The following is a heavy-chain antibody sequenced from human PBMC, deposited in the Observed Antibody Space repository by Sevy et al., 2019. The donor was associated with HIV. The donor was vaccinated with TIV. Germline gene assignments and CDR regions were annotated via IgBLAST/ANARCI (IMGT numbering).Heavy chain of an antibody. Sequence: ASVKVSCKASGYTFTSYGISWVRQAPGQGLEWMGWISAYNGNTNYAQKLQGRVTMTTDTSTSTAYMELRSLRSDDTAVYYCARDRGKAAAMLGYYYYGMDVWGQGTTVTVSS. CDR3: ARDRGKAAAMLGYYYYGMDV. D-gene: IGHD2-2*01. J-gene: IGHJ6*02. V-gene: IGHV1-18*01. CDR1: GYTFTSYG. CDR2: ISAYNGNT.